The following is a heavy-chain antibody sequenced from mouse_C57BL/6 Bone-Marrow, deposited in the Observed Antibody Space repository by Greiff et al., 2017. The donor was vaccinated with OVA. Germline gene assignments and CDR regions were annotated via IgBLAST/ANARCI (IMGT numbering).Heavy chain of an antibody. CDR3: APRDSYDYAMDY. Sequence: EVQRVESGGGLVKPGGSLKLSCAASGFTFSDYGMPWVRQAPEKGLEWVASISRGSSTIYYADTVKGRFTISRDKAKNTLFLQMTSLRSENTAMYYCAPRDSYDYAMDYWGQGTSVTVSS. V-gene: IGHV5-17*01. CDR1: GFTFSDYG. J-gene: IGHJ4*01. D-gene: IGHD3-3*01. CDR2: ISRGSSTI.